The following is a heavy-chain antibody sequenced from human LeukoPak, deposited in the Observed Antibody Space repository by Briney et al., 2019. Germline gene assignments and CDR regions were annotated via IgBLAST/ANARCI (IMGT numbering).Heavy chain of an antibody. J-gene: IGHJ2*01. CDR3: AKDFGYCSSTSCHDWYFDL. V-gene: IGHV3-30-3*01. Sequence: GGSLRLSCAASGFTFSTYTMHWVRQAPGKGLEWVAFISFDGSNTYYADSVKGRFTISRDNSKNTLYLQMNSLRAEDTAVYYCAKDFGYCSSTSCHDWYFDLWGRGTLVTVSS. CDR2: ISFDGSNT. CDR1: GFTFSTYT. D-gene: IGHD2-2*03.